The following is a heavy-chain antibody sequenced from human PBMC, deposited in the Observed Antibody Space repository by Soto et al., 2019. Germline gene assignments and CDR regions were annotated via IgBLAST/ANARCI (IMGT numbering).Heavy chain of an antibody. CDR3: ARQESIAAAGEYNWFDP. D-gene: IGHD6-13*01. J-gene: IGHJ5*02. Sequence: SETLSLTCTVSGGSISSYYWSWIRQPPGKGLEWIGYIYYSGSTNYNPSLKNRVTISVDTSKNQFSLKLSSVTAADTAVYYCARQESIAAAGEYNWFDPWGQGTLVTVSS. CDR1: GGSISSYY. V-gene: IGHV4-59*01. CDR2: IYYSGST.